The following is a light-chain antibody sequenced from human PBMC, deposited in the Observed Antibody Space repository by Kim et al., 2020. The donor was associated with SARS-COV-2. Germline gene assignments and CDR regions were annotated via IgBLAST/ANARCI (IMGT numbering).Light chain of an antibody. Sequence: QPVLTQSPAASASLGASVKLTCTLSSGHSSYAIAWHQQQPEKGPRYLMKVNSDGSHSKGDGISDRFSGSSSGAERYLTISSLQSEDEADYYCQTWGTGIHVVFGGGTQLTVL. CDR3: QTWGTGIHVV. CDR2: VNSDGSH. J-gene: IGLJ2*01. CDR1: SGHSSYA. V-gene: IGLV4-69*02.